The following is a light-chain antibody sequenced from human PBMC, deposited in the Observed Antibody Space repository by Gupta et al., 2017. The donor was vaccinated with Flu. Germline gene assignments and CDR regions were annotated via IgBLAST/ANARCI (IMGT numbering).Light chain of an antibody. CDR3: QVWDSSSDHAWV. V-gene: IGLV3-21*02. J-gene: IGLJ3*02. CDR2: DDS. CDR1: NIGSKS. Sequence: SSVLTQPPSVSVAPGQTARITCGGNNIGSKSVHWYQQKPGQAPVLVVYDDSDRPSGSPERFSGSNSGNTATLTISRVEAGEEADYYCQVWDSSSDHAWVFGGGTKLTVL.